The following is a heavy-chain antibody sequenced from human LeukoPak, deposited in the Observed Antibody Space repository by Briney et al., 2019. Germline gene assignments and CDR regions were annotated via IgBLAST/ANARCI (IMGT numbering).Heavy chain of an antibody. V-gene: IGHV3-30*07. J-gene: IGHJ4*02. D-gene: IGHD3-22*01. Sequence: DSVKGRFTVSKDNSKNTLYIQMNSLRAEDTAVYYCATGGQYYYDQWGQGTLVTVSS. CDR3: ATGGQYYYDQ.